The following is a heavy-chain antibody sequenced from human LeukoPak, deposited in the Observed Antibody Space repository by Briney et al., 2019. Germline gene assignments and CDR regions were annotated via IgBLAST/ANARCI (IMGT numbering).Heavy chain of an antibody. Sequence: ASVKVSCKASGYTFTSYDINWVRQATRQGLEWMGWMNPNSGNTGYAQKFQGRVTMTRNTSISTVYMELSSLRSEDTAVYYCARGLGRYFDWLPDDYWGQGTLVTVSS. CDR2: MNPNSGNT. CDR3: ARGLGRYFDWLPDDY. D-gene: IGHD3-9*01. V-gene: IGHV1-8*01. CDR1: GYTFTSYD. J-gene: IGHJ4*02.